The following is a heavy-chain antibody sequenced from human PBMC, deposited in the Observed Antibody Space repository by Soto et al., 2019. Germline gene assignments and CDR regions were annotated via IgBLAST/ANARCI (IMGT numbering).Heavy chain of an antibody. J-gene: IGHJ4*02. CDR2: INAGNGDT. Sequence: QVQLVQSGAEMKKPGASVKLSCKTSGINYNTYAIHWVRQAPGQGLEWMGWINAGNGDTRYSQKFQGRVTLTRETSASTVYMDLDSLKSEDTGVYYCARAISGYVTWGQGTLVTVSS. D-gene: IGHD5-12*01. V-gene: IGHV1-3*01. CDR3: ARAISGYVT. CDR1: GINYNTYA.